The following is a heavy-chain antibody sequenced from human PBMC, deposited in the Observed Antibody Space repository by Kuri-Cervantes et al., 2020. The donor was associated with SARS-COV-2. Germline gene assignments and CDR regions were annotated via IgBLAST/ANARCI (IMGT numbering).Heavy chain of an antibody. J-gene: IGHJ1*01. CDR2: SSNKVYRYTT. D-gene: IGHD4-11*01. V-gene: IGHV3-72*01. CDR1: GFTFSDHY. CDR3: ARSLTTTYSF. Sequence: GGSLRLSCATSGFTFSDHYIDWVRQAPGKGLEWVGRSSNKVYRYTTEYATSVKGRFTISRDFSKNSLSLQMDGLTTEDTAVYYCARSLTTTYSFWGQGTLVTVSS.